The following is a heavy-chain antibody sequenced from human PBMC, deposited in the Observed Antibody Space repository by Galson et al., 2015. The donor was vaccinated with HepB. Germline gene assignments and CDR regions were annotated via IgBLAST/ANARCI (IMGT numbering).Heavy chain of an antibody. Sequence: SLRLSCAASGFTFSSYAMHWVRQAPGKGLEWVAVISYDGSNKYYADSVKGRFTISRDNSKNTLYLQMNSLRAEDTAVYYCARAAIYYYDSSGYPVEGSAFDMWGQGTMVTVSS. D-gene: IGHD3-22*01. CDR3: ARAAIYYYDSSGYPVEGSAFDM. CDR1: GFTFSSYA. CDR2: ISYDGSNK. V-gene: IGHV3-30*04. J-gene: IGHJ3*02.